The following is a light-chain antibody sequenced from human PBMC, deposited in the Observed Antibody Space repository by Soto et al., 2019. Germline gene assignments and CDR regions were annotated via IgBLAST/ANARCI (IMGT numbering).Light chain of an antibody. J-gene: IGKJ4*01. CDR1: HRVNIY. CDR2: DAS. CDR3: QQRSDWPLT. V-gene: IGKV3-11*01. Sequence: EILMTQSPATLSVSPGERATLSCRASHRVNIYIAWYQQRPGQAPRLLIYDASTRATDIPARFSGSGSGTDFTLTISSLEPEDFAVYYCQQRSDWPLTFGGGTKVDIK.